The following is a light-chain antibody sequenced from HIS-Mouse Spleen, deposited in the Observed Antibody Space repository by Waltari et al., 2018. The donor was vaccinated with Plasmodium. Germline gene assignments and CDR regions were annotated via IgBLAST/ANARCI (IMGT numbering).Light chain of an antibody. Sequence: SYELTQPSSVSVSPGQTARITCSGDVLAKQYARWFQKKPGQAPVLVIYKDSERPSGIPERFSGSSSGTTVTLTISGAQVEDEADYYCYSAADNNWVFGGGTKLTVL. CDR1: VLAKQY. CDR2: KDS. J-gene: IGLJ3*02. V-gene: IGLV3-27*01. CDR3: YSAADNNWV.